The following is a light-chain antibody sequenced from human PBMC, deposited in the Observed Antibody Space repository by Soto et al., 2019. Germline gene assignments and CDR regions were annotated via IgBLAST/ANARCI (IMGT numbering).Light chain of an antibody. J-gene: IGLJ1*01. V-gene: IGLV2-11*01. Sequence: QSALTQPRSVSGSPGQSVTISCTGTSSDVGGYNYVSWYQQHPGKAPKLLIFDVTERPSGIPDRFSGSKSGNTASLTISGLQAEDEADYYCCSYAGSSTYVFGTGIKLTVL. CDR1: SSDVGGYNY. CDR2: DVT. CDR3: CSYAGSSTYV.